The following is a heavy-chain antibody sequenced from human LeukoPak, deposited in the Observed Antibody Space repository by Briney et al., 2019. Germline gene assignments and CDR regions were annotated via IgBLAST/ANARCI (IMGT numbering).Heavy chain of an antibody. CDR1: GFIFSNYA. Sequence: GGSLRLSCAAPGFIFSNYAVHWVRQAPGQGLDWVALISNTGYTKTYADSVKGRFTISRDSSTLYLQMSSLRSEDTAVYYCARGSVGTPPPFDYWGQGTLVTVSS. CDR3: ARGSVGTPPPFDY. D-gene: IGHD2-15*01. CDR2: ISNTGYTK. V-gene: IGHV3-30-3*01. J-gene: IGHJ4*02.